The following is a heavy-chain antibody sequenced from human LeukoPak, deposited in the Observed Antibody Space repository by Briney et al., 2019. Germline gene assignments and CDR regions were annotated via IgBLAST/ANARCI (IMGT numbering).Heavy chain of an antibody. CDR1: GFTFSSYA. V-gene: IGHV3-23*01. J-gene: IGHJ4*02. D-gene: IGHD3-16*01. Sequence: GGSLRLSCTVSGFTFSSYAMSWVRQATGKGLEWVSAISGSGGSTYYADSVKGRFTISRDNSKNTLYLQMNSLRAEDTAIYYCVRGTFSYAEDWGQGTLVTVSS. CDR3: VRGTFSYAED. CDR2: ISGSGGST.